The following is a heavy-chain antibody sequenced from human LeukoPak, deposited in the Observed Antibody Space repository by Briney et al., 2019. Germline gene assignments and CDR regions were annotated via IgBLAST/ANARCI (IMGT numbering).Heavy chain of an antibody. Sequence: RPSETLSLTCTVSGGSISSYYWSWIRQPPGKGLEWIGYIYYSGSTNYNPSLKSRVTISVDTSKNQFSLKLSSVTAADTTVYYCARRLSDWDGMDVWGQGTTVTVSS. D-gene: IGHD2-21*01. J-gene: IGHJ6*02. V-gene: IGHV4-59*01. CDR3: ARRLSDWDGMDV. CDR2: IYYSGST. CDR1: GGSISSYY.